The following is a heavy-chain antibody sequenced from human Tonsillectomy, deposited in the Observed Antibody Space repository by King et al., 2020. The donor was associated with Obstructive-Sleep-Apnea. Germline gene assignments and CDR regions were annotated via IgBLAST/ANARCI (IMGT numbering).Heavy chain of an antibody. CDR2: IDYSGST. D-gene: IGHD2-15*01. Sequence: QLQESGPGLVKPSETLSLTCTVSGGSISSYYWSWLRQPPGKGLEWIGYIDYSGSTNYNPSLQSRVNISVNKSTNQFYLKLSSVTAADTAMYYCASARGYCSGGNCYNQLNYWGQGTLVTVSS. CDR3: ASARGYCSGGNCYNQLNY. V-gene: IGHV4-59*08. J-gene: IGHJ4*02. CDR1: GGSISSYY.